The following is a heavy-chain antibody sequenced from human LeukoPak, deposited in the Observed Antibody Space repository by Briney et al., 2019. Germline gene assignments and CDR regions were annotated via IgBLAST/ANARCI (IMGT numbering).Heavy chain of an antibody. CDR1: GVSISGNY. Sequence: SETLSLTCTVPGVSISGNYWSWIRQPLGKGLEWIGYIFYTGSTNYNPSLQCRATISLDDSTSQFSLKLSSVSAADTAVYYCASVVNHGYYDYWGQGTLVTVSS. CDR2: IFYTGST. D-gene: IGHD5/OR15-5a*01. J-gene: IGHJ4*02. CDR3: ASVVNHGYYDY. V-gene: IGHV4-59*03.